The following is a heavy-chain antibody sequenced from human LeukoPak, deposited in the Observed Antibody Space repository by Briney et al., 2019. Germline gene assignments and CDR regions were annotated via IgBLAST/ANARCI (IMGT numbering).Heavy chain of an antibody. CDR2: IYTSGST. D-gene: IGHD3-10*01. Sequence: PSETLSLTCTVSGDSISSGDYYWSWIRQPAGKGLEWIGRIYTSGSTNYNPSLKSRVTMSVDTSKNQFSLKLSSVTAADTAVYYCARGPGAYYGIGIDYWGQGTLVTVSS. CDR3: ARGPGAYYGIGIDY. V-gene: IGHV4-61*02. CDR1: GDSISSGDYY. J-gene: IGHJ4*02.